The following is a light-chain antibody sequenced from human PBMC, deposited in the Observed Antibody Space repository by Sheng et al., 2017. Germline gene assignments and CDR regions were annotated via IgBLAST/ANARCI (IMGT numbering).Light chain of an antibody. CDR1: QSVSSN. J-gene: IGKJ1*01. Sequence: EVAMTQSPATLSVSPGESATLSCRASQSVSSNLAWFQQKPGQAPRLLIYGASTRATDIPARFSGSGSGTEFTLTISSLQSEDFAVYFCQQYDNWWTFGQGTKVEF. CDR3: QQYDNWWT. V-gene: IGKV3-15*01. CDR2: GAS.